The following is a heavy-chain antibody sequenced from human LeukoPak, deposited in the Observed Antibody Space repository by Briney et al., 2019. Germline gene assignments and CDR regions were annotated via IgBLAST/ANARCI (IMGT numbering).Heavy chain of an antibody. D-gene: IGHD3-9*01. CDR3: ARKLRYFVWLLSGLET. Sequence: AAVKVSFKSSGYSLTRYYMHGVRQPPGQGLEWMGGITPNSGGTNNAQKSQGRVTMTRDTSIRTAYLELSRLRSEETAVYYCARKLRYFVWLLSGLETCGEGALVTVSS. CDR2: ITPNSGGT. V-gene: IGHV1-2*02. CDR1: GYSLTRYY. J-gene: IGHJ5*02.